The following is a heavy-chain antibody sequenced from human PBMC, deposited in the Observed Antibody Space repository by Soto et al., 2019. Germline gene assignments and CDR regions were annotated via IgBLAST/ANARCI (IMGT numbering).Heavy chain of an antibody. J-gene: IGHJ6*03. D-gene: IGHD3-3*01. CDR2: IKSKTDGGTT. Sequence: GGSLRLSCVAFGFTFSNAWMSWVRQAPGKGLEWVGRIKSKTDGGTTDYAAPVKGRFTISRDDSKNTLYLQMNSLKTEDTAVYYCTTTPPDFWSGYAGYYYYMDVWGKGTTVTVSS. CDR1: GFTFSNAW. CDR3: TTTPPDFWSGYAGYYYYMDV. V-gene: IGHV3-15*01.